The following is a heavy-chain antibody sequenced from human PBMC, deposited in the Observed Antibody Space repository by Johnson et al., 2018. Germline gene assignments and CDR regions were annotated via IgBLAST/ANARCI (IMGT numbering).Heavy chain of an antibody. CDR3: AKDRGGSYYSVAACDI. CDR1: GFTFSNAW. J-gene: IGHJ3*02. CDR2: ISGSGGST. D-gene: IGHD1-26*01. V-gene: IGHV3-23*04. Sequence: VQLVESGGGLVQPGRSLRLSCAASGFTFSNAWMNWVRQAPGKGLEWVSAISGSGGSTYYADSVQGRFTISRDNSKNTLYLQMNSLRAEDTAVYYCAKDRGGSYYSVAACDIWGQVTMVTGSS.